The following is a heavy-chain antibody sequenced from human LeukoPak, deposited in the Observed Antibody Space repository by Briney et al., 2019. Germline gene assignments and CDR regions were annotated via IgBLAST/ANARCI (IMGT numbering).Heavy chain of an antibody. CDR3: ARLGPAAGTSFDY. D-gene: IGHD6-13*01. CDR2: ISYSGST. V-gene: IGHV4-59*08. CDR1: AGSISNYY. Sequence: PSETLSLTCTVSAGSISNYYWSWIRQPPGKGLGWIGYISYSGSTNYNPSLKSRVTISVDTSKNQFSLKLSSVTAADTAVYYCARLGPAAGTSFDYWGQGTLVTVSS. J-gene: IGHJ4*02.